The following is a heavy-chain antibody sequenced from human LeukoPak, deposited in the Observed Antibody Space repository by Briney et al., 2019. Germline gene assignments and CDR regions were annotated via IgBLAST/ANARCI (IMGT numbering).Heavy chain of an antibody. J-gene: IGHJ5*02. D-gene: IGHD6-13*01. CDR2: ISYDGSNK. CDR3: AKHGQAAAGTPPPNWFDP. CDR1: GFTFSSYG. Sequence: PGGSLRLSCAASGFTFSSYGMHWVRQAPGKGLEWVAVISYDGSNKYYADSVKGRFTISRDNSKNTLYLQMNSLRAEDTAVYYCAKHGQAAAGTPPPNWFDPWGQGTLVTVSS. V-gene: IGHV3-30*18.